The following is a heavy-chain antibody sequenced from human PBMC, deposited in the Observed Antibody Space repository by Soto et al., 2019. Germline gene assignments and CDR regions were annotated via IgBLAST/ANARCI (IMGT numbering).Heavy chain of an antibody. V-gene: IGHV3-48*01. CDR3: ARDQLYYNDISGRPLNAFNV. CDR2: IGLGSSTK. D-gene: IGHD3-22*01. J-gene: IGHJ3*01. Sequence: GGSLRLSCAASGFTFRNYGMNWVRQAPGKGLEWVSYIGLGSSTKYYADSVEGRFTISRDNAKNSLYLQMNSLRAEDTSVYYCARDQLYYNDISGRPLNAFNVWGQGTMVTVSS. CDR1: GFTFRNYG.